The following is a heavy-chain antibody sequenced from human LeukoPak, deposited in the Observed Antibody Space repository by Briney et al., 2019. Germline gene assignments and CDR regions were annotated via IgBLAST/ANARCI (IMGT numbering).Heavy chain of an antibody. J-gene: IGHJ4*02. Sequence: GGPLSLSCAASGFTFTSYWMSWVRQPPGKRLEWVANIKQDGSEKYYVDSVKGRFTISRDNAKNSLYLQMNSLRAEDTAVYYCARARPLTDYWGQGTLVTVSS. D-gene: IGHD1-14*01. CDR1: GFTFTSYW. V-gene: IGHV3-7*01. CDR2: IKQDGSEK. CDR3: ARARPLTDY.